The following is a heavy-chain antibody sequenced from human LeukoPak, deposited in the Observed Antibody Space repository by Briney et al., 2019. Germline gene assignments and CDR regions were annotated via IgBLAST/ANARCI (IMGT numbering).Heavy chain of an antibody. CDR2: IGSSSSYI. J-gene: IGHJ3*02. Sequence: GGSLRISCAASGFTFSSYSMNWVRQAPGKGLEWVSSIGSSSSYIYYADSVKGRFTISRDNAKNSLYLQMNSLRAEDTAVYYCAKATVTGTDDAFDIWGQGTMVTVSS. V-gene: IGHV3-21*01. CDR1: GFTFSSYS. CDR3: AKATVTGTDDAFDI. D-gene: IGHD4-17*01.